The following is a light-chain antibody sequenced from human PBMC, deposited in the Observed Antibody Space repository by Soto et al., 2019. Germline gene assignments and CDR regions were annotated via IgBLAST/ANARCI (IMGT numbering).Light chain of an antibody. CDR3: QHYGNTPPSVT. V-gene: IGKV3-20*01. CDR1: QSVSRNY. Sequence: EIVLTQSPGTLSLSPGERATLSCGASQSVSRNYLAWYQHKPGQAPRLLIYGASSRATGIPDRFSGSGSGTDFTLTISRLEPEDFAVYYCQHYGNTPPSVTFGPGTKVDIK. J-gene: IGKJ3*01. CDR2: GAS.